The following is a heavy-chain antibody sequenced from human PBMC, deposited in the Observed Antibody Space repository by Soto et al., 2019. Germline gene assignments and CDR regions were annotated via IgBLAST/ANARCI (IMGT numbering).Heavy chain of an antibody. D-gene: IGHD3-22*01. CDR3: ARDVGHYYDSSGFDY. CDR1: CGSVSSGGYY. V-gene: IGHV4-31*03. J-gene: IGHJ4*02. Sequence: SETLSLTCTVSCGSVSSGGYYWNWIRQHPGKGLEWIGYIYYSGSTSYNPSLKSRVTISVDTSNNQFSLKLSSVTAADTAVYYCARDVGHYYDSSGFDYWGQGTLVTVSS. CDR2: IYYSGST.